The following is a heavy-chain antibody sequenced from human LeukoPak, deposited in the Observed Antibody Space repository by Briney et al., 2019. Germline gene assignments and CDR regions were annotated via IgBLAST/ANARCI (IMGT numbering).Heavy chain of an antibody. J-gene: IGHJ6*02. CDR3: ARDTPYYDFWSGYYTGYYYYGMDV. Sequence: GGSLRLSCAASGFTFSSYSMNWVRQAPGKGLEWVSYISSSSSTTYYADSVKGRFTISRDNAKNSLYLQMNSLRAEDTAVYYCARDTPYYDFWSGYYTGYYYYGMDVWGQGTTVTVSS. V-gene: IGHV3-48*01. CDR1: GFTFSSYS. D-gene: IGHD3-3*01. CDR2: ISSSSSTT.